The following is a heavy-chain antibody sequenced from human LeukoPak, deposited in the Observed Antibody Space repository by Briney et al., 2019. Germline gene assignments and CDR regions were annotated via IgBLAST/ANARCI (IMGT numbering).Heavy chain of an antibody. V-gene: IGHV3-23*01. CDR2: ISGSGGST. CDR1: GFTFSSYA. CDR3: ARFSTVTTGDAFDI. D-gene: IGHD4-17*01. Sequence: GGSLRLSCAASGFTFSSYAMSWVRQAPGKGLEWVSAISGSGGSTYYADSVKGRFTISRDNAKNSLYLQMNSLRDEDTAVYYCARFSTVTTGDAFDIWGQGTMVTVSS. J-gene: IGHJ3*02.